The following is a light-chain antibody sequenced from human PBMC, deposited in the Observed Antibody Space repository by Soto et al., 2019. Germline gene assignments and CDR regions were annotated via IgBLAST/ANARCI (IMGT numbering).Light chain of an antibody. Sequence: EIMMTQSPGTLSVSPGEGATLSCTASQSVNLNLAWYQQKPGQPPRLLLYGASTRATGIPVRFRGSGSGTEFTLPTSRRQSEVSAVYYCHQYNSGPRATFGPGTKVEIK. J-gene: IGKJ3*01. V-gene: IGKV3-15*01. CDR1: QSVNLN. CDR3: HQYNSGPRAT. CDR2: GAS.